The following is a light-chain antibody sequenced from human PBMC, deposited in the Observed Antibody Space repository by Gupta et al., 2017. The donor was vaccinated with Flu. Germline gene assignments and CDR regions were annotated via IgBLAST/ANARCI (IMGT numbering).Light chain of an antibody. Sequence: QSVLTQPPSASGTPGQRATISCSGSSSNIGRNYVYWYQQFPGTAPRLLIYKNNQRPSGVPDRFSGSKSGTSASLAIIGLRSEDEADYYCAAWDDSLSGRVFGGGTKLTVL. V-gene: IGLV1-47*01. CDR2: KNN. CDR1: SSNIGRNY. J-gene: IGLJ3*02. CDR3: AAWDDSLSGRV.